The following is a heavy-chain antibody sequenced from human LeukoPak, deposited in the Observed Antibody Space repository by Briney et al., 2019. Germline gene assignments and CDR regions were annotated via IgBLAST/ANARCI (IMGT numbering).Heavy chain of an antibody. CDR2: INHSGST. J-gene: IGHJ3*02. D-gene: IGHD3-10*01. V-gene: IGHV4-34*01. Sequence: PSETLSLTCAVYGGSFSGYYWSWIRQPPGKGLEWIGEINHSGSTNYNPSLKSRVTISVDTSKNQFSLKLSSVTAADTAVYYCARGFGGFPPPFNIGAKGKRLTFSS. CDR1: GGSFSGYY. CDR3: ARGFGGFPPPFNI.